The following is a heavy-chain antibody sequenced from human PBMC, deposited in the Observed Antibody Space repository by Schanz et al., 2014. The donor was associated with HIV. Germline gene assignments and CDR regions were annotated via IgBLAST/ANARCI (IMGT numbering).Heavy chain of an antibody. D-gene: IGHD3-10*01. CDR2: ISHNGNND. CDR1: GFTFSTND. J-gene: IGHJ4*02. CDR3: AKAGLFFGQLWLGFFDY. V-gene: IGHV3-30*18. Sequence: QVQLVESGGGVVQPGKSLRLSCAASGFTFSTNDMHWVRQLPGKGLEWVAVISHNGNNDYYAESVKGRFTISRDNSKNTLDLQMNNLKPEDTAVYYCAKAGLFFGQLWLGFFDYWGQGAQVTVSP.